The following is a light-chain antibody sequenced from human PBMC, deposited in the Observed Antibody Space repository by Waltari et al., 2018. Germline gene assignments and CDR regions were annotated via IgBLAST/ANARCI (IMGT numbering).Light chain of an antibody. V-gene: IGLV4-69*01. Sequence: QLVLSQSPSASASLGASVKITCTLSSGHSSNVVAWLQQQPEKGPRYLMKVNSDGSHSQGDEIPDRFSGTSSGAERYLTISNLQSEDEADYYCQSGGHGTWVFGGGTKLTVL. CDR1: SGHSSNV. J-gene: IGLJ3*02. CDR3: QSGGHGTWV. CDR2: VNSDGSH.